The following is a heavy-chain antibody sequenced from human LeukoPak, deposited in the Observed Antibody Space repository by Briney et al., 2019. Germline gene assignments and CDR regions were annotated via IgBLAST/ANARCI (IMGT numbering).Heavy chain of an antibody. Sequence: TSETLSLTCAVYGGSFSGYYWSWIRQPPGKGLEWIGEINHSGSTNYNPSLKSRVTISVDTSKNQFSLKLSSVTAADTAVYYCARDTYDFWRWVSESWGQETLVTVSS. V-gene: IGHV4-34*01. J-gene: IGHJ4*02. CDR2: INHSGST. CDR1: GGSFSGYY. CDR3: ARDTYDFWRWVSES. D-gene: IGHD3-3*01.